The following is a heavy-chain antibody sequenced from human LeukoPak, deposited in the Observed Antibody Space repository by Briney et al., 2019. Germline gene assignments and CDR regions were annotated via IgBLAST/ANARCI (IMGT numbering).Heavy chain of an antibody. V-gene: IGHV3-48*02. CDR2: IDGSGDTI. Sequence: GGSLRLSCAASGFTFSNYAMHWVRQAPGKGLEWVSYIDGSGDTIYYADSVKGRFTISRDNAKNSLDLQMNSLRDEDTAVYYCSRRFDCWGQGTLVTVSS. J-gene: IGHJ4*02. CDR3: SRRFDC. CDR1: GFTFSNYA.